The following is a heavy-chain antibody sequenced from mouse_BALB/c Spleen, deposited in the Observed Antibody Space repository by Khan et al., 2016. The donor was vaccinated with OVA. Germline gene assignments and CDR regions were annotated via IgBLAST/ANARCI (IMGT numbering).Heavy chain of an antibody. CDR2: ISSSGST. Sequence: EVQLQESGPGLVKPSQSLSLTCTVTGYSITSDYAWNWIRQFPGNKLEWMGYISSSGSTNYNPALKSRISITRDTSKNQFFLQLNSVTTEDTATYDCARDGSRYNYAMDYWGQGTSVIVSS. CDR1: GYSITSDYA. CDR3: ARDGSRYNYAMDY. V-gene: IGHV3-2*02. J-gene: IGHJ4*01. D-gene: IGHD2-3*01.